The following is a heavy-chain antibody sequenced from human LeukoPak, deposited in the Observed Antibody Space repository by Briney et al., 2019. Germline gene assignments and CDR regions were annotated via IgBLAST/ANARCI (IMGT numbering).Heavy chain of an antibody. J-gene: IGHJ4*02. CDR2: ISAYNGNT. V-gene: IGHV1-18*04. D-gene: IGHD1-7*01. Sequence: ASVKVSCKASGYTFTSYYMHWVRQAPGQGLEWMGWISAYNGNTNYAQKLQGRVTMTTDTSTSTAYMELRSLRSDDTAVYYCARDAAQLELPFDYWGQGTLVTVSS. CDR3: ARDAAQLELPFDY. CDR1: GYTFTSYY.